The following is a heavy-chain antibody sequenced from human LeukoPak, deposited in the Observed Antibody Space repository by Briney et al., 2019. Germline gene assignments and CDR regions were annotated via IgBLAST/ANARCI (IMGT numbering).Heavy chain of an antibody. D-gene: IGHD2-8*01. Sequence: GSLRLSCAASGFTVSSYYMTWVRQPPGQGLEWIGEISLTGLTHYNPSLESRVTVSLDKSKNQLSLNLTSVTAADTAVYYCSRENGAFSPFGYWGQGTLVTVLS. V-gene: IGHV4-4*02. CDR2: ISLTGLT. CDR1: GFTVSSYY. J-gene: IGHJ4*02. CDR3: SRENGAFSPFGY.